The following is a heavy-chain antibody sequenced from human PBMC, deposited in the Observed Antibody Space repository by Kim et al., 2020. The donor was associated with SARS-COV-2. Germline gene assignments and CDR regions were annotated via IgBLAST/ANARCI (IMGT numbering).Heavy chain of an antibody. V-gene: IGHV4-34*01. D-gene: IGHD6-13*01. Sequence: SETLSLSCAVYGGSFSGYYWSWIRQPPGKGLEWIGEINHSGSTNYNPSLKSRVTISVDTSKNQFSLKLSSVTAADTAVYYCARGLSYSSSWSYWGQGTLATVSS. J-gene: IGHJ4*02. CDR2: INHSGST. CDR1: GGSFSGYY. CDR3: ARGLSYSSSWSY.